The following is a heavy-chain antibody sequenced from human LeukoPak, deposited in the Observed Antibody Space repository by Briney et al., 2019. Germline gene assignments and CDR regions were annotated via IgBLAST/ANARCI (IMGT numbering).Heavy chain of an antibody. CDR2: IYYSGST. D-gene: IGHD3-22*01. Sequence: SETLSLTCTVSGGSISSYYWSWIRQPPGKGLEWIGYIYYSGSTNYNPSLKSRVTISVDTSKNQFSLKLSSVTAADTAVYYCARDRDYYDSSGYCDAFDIWGQGTMVTVSS. CDR3: ARDRDYYDSSGYCDAFDI. V-gene: IGHV4-59*01. CDR1: GGSISSYY. J-gene: IGHJ3*02.